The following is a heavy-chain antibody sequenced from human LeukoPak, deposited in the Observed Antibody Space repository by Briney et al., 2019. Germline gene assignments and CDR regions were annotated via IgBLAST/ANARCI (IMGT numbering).Heavy chain of an antibody. CDR3: ARGQRRNIVVVPAAMRAFDY. Sequence: SETLSLTCAVYGGSFSGYYWSWIRQPPGKGLDWIGEINHSGSTNYNPSLKSRVTISVDTSKNQFSLKLSSVTAADTAVYYCARGQRRNIVVVPAAMRAFDYWGQGTLVTVSS. CDR2: INHSGST. D-gene: IGHD2-2*01. V-gene: IGHV4-34*01. CDR1: GGSFSGYY. J-gene: IGHJ4*02.